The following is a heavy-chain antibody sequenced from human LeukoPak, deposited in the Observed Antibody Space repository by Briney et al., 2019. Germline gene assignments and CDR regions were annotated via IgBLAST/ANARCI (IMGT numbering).Heavy chain of an antibody. CDR1: GFSFSSYA. CDR3: AKDRELLWFGELLPFDF. D-gene: IGHD3-10*01. CDR2: VCGSGGST. Sequence: GGSLRLSCAASGFSFSSYAMCWVRKAPRKGLEWVSAVCGSGGSTYYSDPSKGRFTISRDNSKNTLYLQMNSLRAEDTAVYDCAKDRELLWFGELLPFDFWGQGTLVTVSS. V-gene: IGHV3-23*01. J-gene: IGHJ4*02.